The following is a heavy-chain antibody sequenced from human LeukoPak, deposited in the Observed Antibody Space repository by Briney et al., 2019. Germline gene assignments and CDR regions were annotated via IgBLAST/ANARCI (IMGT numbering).Heavy chain of an antibody. CDR2: ISGSGGST. J-gene: IGHJ5*02. D-gene: IGHD3-9*01. Sequence: PGGSLRLSCAASGFTFSGYAMSWVRQVPGKGLEWVSAISGSGGSTYYADSVKGRFTISRDNSKNTLYLQMNSLRAEDTAVYYCAKESILRQYNWFDPWGQGTLVTVSS. CDR1: GFTFSGYA. V-gene: IGHV3-23*01. CDR3: AKESILRQYNWFDP.